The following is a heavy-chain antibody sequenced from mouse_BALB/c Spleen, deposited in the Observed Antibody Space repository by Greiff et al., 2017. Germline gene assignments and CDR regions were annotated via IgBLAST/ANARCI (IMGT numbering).Heavy chain of an antibody. CDR3: ARQRGRYGAMDY. CDR2: ISSGGSYT. CDR1: GFTFSSYG. Sequence: EVQRVESGGDLVKPGGSLKLSCAASGFTFSSYGMSWVRQTPDKRLEWVATISSGGSYTYYPDSVKGRFTISRDNAKNTLYLQMSSLKSEDTAMYYCARQRGRYGAMDYWGQGTSVTVSS. D-gene: IGHD2-14*01. J-gene: IGHJ4*01. V-gene: IGHV5-6*01.